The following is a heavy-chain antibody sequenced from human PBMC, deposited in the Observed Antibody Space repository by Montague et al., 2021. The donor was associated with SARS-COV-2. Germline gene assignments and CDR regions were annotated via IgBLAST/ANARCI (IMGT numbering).Heavy chain of an antibody. CDR2: LYNGGTT. V-gene: IGHV4-39*02. J-gene: IGHJ6*02. CDR3: ARTSTFRESSSGNYYYHAMDV. CDR1: GGSISSSTYY. D-gene: IGHD2-21*01. Sequence: SETLSLTCNVSGGSISSSTYYWGWIRQPPGKGLEWIGNLYNGGTTYYSPSLKSRVTISVDTSKNHFSLNMASVTAADTAVYYCARTSTFRESSSGNYYYHAMDVWGQGTPVTVSS.